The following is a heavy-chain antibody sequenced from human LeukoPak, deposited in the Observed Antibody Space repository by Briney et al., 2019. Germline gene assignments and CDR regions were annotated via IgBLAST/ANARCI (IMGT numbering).Heavy chain of an antibody. CDR1: GYSFTSYW. D-gene: IGHD3-22*01. J-gene: IGHJ5*02. Sequence: PGESLQISCKGSGYSFTSYWIGWVRQMPGKGLEWMGIIYPGDSDTRYSPSFQGQGTISADKSISTAYLQWSSLKASDTAMYYCARLSIVGYYYDSSGYPITAGWFDPWGQGTLVTVSS. CDR3: ARLSIVGYYYDSSGYPITAGWFDP. V-gene: IGHV5-51*01. CDR2: IYPGDSDT.